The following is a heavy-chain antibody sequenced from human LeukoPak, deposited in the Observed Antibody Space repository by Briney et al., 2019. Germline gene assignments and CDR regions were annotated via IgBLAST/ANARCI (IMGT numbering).Heavy chain of an antibody. CDR3: TTDSFTVIVPTAKGP. J-gene: IGHJ5*02. CDR1: GFTFNNAW. CDR2: IKSRSDGGTT. V-gene: IGHV3-15*01. Sequence: GGSLRLSCAASGFTFNNAWMTWVRQAPGKGLEWVGHIKSRSDGGTTDYAAPVKGRFSISRDDSKNTLYLQMNSLKTEDTAVYYCTTDSFTVIVPTAKGPWGQGTLVTVSS. D-gene: IGHD2-2*01.